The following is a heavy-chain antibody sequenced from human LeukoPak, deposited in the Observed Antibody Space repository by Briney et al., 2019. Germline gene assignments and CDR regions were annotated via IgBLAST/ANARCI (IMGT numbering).Heavy chain of an antibody. CDR1: GFTFDDYA. CDR2: ISWNGNST. Sequence: GGSLRLSCEASGFTFDDYAMHWVRQVPGKGLEWVSGISWNGNSTGYADYVKGRFSISRDNSKNTLYLQMNSLRAEDTAVYYCAKVGFDWLSWFDPWGQGTLVTVSS. CDR3: AKVGFDWLSWFDP. D-gene: IGHD3-9*01. V-gene: IGHV3-9*01. J-gene: IGHJ5*02.